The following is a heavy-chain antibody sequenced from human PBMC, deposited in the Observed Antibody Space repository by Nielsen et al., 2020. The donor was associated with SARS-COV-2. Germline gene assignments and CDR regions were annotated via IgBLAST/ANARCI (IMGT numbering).Heavy chain of an antibody. Sequence: GESLKISCTASEFTFSSYAMTWVRQTAGEGLEWVSAISPSGGTTDYADSVKGRFTISRDNAKNSLYLQMNSLRAEDTAVYYCTGSRGPFDYWGQGTLVTVSS. CDR2: ISPSGGTT. CDR3: TGSRGPFDY. V-gene: IGHV3-23*01. J-gene: IGHJ4*02. CDR1: EFTFSSYA.